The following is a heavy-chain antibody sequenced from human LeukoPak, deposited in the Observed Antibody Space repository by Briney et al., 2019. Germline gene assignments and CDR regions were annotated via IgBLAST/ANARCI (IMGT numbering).Heavy chain of an antibody. D-gene: IGHD6-19*01. J-gene: IGHJ4*02. V-gene: IGHV3-48*01. CDR3: ARVGSNQWLDY. Sequence: PGGSLRLSCAASGFTLSSYSMNWVRQAPGKGLEWVSYISGVSSTIYNADSVKGRFTISRDNAKNLLYLLMDTLRAADTAVYSCARVGSNQWLDYWGQGTLVTASS. CDR1: GFTLSSYS. CDR2: ISGVSSTI.